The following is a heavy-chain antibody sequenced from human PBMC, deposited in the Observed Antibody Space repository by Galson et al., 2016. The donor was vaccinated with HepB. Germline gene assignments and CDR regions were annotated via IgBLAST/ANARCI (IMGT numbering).Heavy chain of an antibody. D-gene: IGHD3-22*01. Sequence: SLRLSCAASGFTFSSYAMHWVRQAPGKGLEWVAVISYDGSNKYYADSVKGRFTISRDNSKNTLYLQMNSLRAEDSAVYYCARDSSGYNPTTDWYFDLWGRGTLVTVSS. CDR1: GFTFSSYA. J-gene: IGHJ2*01. V-gene: IGHV3-30-3*01. CDR2: ISYDGSNK. CDR3: ARDSSGYNPTTDWYFDL.